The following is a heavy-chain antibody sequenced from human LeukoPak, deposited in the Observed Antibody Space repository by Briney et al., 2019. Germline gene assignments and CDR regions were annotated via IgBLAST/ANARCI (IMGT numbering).Heavy chain of an antibody. CDR3: ARLTPSGSGSYVFREWPPAYYFDY. J-gene: IGHJ4*02. V-gene: IGHV4-61*09. D-gene: IGHD3-10*01. CDR2: IHTSGST. Sequence: PSQTLSLTCTVSGGSISSSSYCWSWIRQPAGKGPEWIGHIHTSGSTNYDPSLKSRVTISIDTSKNQFSLKLSSVTAADTAVYYCARLTPSGSGSYVFREWPPAYYFDYWGQGTLVTVSS. CDR1: GGSISSSSYC.